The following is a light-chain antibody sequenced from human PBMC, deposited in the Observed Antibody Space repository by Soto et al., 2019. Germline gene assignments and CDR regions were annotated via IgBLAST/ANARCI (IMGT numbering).Light chain of an antibody. CDR1: SSDVGGYDY. CDR3: SSYTGGNPSYV. CDR2: EVT. Sequence: QSVLTQPPSASGTPGQSVTISCTGTSSDVGGYDYVPWYQQHPGKAPKLMIYEVTIRPSGVSDRLSGSKSGNTASLTVSGLQAEDEADYYCSSYTGGNPSYVFGTGTTV. V-gene: IGLV2-8*01. J-gene: IGLJ1*01.